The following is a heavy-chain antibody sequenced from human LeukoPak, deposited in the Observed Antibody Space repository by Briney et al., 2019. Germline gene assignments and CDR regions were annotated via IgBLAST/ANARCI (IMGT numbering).Heavy chain of an antibody. D-gene: IGHD6-13*01. J-gene: IGHJ4*02. CDR2: ISGSGGST. CDR3: AILPGYSSGWYEVNY. CDR1: GINFSSYW. V-gene: IGHV3-23*01. Sequence: GGSLRLSCAVSGINFSSYWMSWVRQAPGKGLEWVSGISGSGGSTYYADSVKGRFTISRDNSRNTLYLQMNSPRAEDTALYYCAILPGYSSGWYEVNYWGQGTLVTVSS.